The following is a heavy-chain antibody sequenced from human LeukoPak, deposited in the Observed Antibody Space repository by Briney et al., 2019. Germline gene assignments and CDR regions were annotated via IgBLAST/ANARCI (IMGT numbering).Heavy chain of an antibody. CDR1: GFTFGSYG. V-gene: IGHV3-23*05. CDR3: VKRPASSDAYFEE. CDR2: VLIGSKLT. Sequence: SGGSLRLSCAASGFTFGSYGMSWVRQAPGKGLEWVSSVLIGSKLTYHADSVKGRFIVSRDDSKSTLYLQMHSLRAEDTAVYYCVKRPASSDAYFEEWGRGTLVTVSS. D-gene: IGHD2-2*01. J-gene: IGHJ4*02.